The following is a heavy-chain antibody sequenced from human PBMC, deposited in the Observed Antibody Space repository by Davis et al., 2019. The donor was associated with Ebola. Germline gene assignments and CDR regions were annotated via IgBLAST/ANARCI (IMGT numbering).Heavy chain of an antibody. D-gene: IGHD5-18*01. V-gene: IGHV3-48*01. CDR3: ASGLRGYSYGNWFDT. CDR1: GFTFSSYA. Sequence: PGGSLRLSCSASGFTFSSYAMHWVRQAPGKGLEWVSYISSSSSTIYYADSVKGRFTISRDNAKSSLYLQMNSLRAEDTAVYYCASGLRGYSYGNWFDTWGQGTLVTVSS. CDR2: ISSSSSTI. J-gene: IGHJ5*02.